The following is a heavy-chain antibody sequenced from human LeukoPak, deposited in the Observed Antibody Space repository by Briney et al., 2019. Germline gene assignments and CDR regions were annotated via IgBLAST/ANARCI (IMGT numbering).Heavy chain of an antibody. CDR3: ARVIVKQGLGPYYFDY. CDR2: IKQDGSEK. Sequence: GGSLRLSCAASGFTFSSYWMSWVRQAPGKGLEWVANIKQDGSEKYYVDSVKGRFTISRDNAKNSLYLQMNSLRAEDTAVYYCARVIVKQGLGPYYFDYWGQGTLVTVSS. CDR1: GFTFSSYW. D-gene: IGHD6-19*01. J-gene: IGHJ4*02. V-gene: IGHV3-7*01.